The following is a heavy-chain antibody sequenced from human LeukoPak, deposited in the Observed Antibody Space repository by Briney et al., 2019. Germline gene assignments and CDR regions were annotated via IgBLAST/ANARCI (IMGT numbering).Heavy chain of an antibody. CDR1: GFTFSSYE. J-gene: IGHJ4*02. D-gene: IGHD3-22*01. CDR2: ISSSGSTI. CDR3: ARDPRYYYDSSGSR. V-gene: IGHV3-48*03. Sequence: GGSLRLSCSASGFTFSSYEMNWVRQAPGKGLEWVSYISSSGSTIYYADSVKGRFTISRDNAKNSLYLQMNSLRAEDTAVYYCARDPRYYYDSSGSRWGQGTLVTVSS.